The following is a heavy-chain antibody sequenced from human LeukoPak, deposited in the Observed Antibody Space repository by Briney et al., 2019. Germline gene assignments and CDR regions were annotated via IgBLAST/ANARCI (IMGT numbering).Heavy chain of an antibody. CDR1: GGSFSGYY. D-gene: IGHD4-23*01. J-gene: IGHJ3*02. Sequence: SETLSLTCAVYGGSFSGYYWSWIRQPPGKGLEWIGEINHSGSTNYNPSLMSRVTISVDTSKNQFSLKLSSVTAADTAVYYCARDVYGGNSFGAFDIWGQGTMVTVSS. CDR3: ARDVYGGNSFGAFDI. V-gene: IGHV4-34*01. CDR2: INHSGST.